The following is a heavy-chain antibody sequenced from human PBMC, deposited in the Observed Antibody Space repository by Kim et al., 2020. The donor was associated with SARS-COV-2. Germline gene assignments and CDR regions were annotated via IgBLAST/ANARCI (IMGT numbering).Heavy chain of an antibody. Sequence: YSADPVQGRFTISRDNSQNSLYLQMNRLRTEDTALYYCAKDWGSSGFFDYWGQGTLVTVSS. D-gene: IGHD6-19*01. V-gene: IGHV3-43*01. CDR3: AKDWGSSGFFDY. J-gene: IGHJ4*02.